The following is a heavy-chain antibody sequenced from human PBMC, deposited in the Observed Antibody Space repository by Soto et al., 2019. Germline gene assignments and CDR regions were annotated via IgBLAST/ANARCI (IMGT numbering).Heavy chain of an antibody. Sequence: GGSLRLSCAASGFTFDDYAMHWVRQAPGKGLEWVSGISWNSGSIGYADSVKGRFTISRDNAKNSLYLQMNSLRAEDTALYYCAKELQSIMSPDYGDSTGYYGMDVWGQGTTVTVSS. CDR1: GFTFDDYA. CDR2: ISWNSGSI. J-gene: IGHJ6*02. V-gene: IGHV3-9*01. CDR3: AKELQSIMSPDYGDSTGYYGMDV. D-gene: IGHD4-17*01.